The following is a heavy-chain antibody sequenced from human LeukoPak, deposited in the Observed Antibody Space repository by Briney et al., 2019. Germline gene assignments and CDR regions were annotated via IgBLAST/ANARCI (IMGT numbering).Heavy chain of an antibody. CDR1: GFTFSSYG. CDR2: NSSSSSYT. V-gene: IGHV3-21*05. J-gene: IGHJ4*02. D-gene: IGHD4-17*01. CDR3: ARYYTVTTKSEPSYYFDY. Sequence: PGGSLRLSCAASGFTFSSYGMSWVRQAPGKGLEWVSYNSSSSSYTNYADSVKGRFTIYRDNAKNSLYLQMNSLRAKDTAVYYCARYYTVTTKSEPSYYFDYGGQGTLVTVS.